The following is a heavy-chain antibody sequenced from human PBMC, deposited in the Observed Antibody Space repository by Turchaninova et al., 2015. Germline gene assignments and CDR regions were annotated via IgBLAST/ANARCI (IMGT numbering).Heavy chain of an antibody. V-gene: IGHV3-23*04. D-gene: IGHD3-3*01. J-gene: IGHJ6*02. CDR1: GLTFGTFA. CDR2: IGGRARGARS. Sequence: EVQLVESGGGLVQPGGYLRLSCAASGLTFGTFAIGWVRQAPGQGVEVVSGIGGRARGARSYVADSGKGRFTISRDNSKNTLYLQMDSLRADDTAVYYCAKWSGGNSFYYGVDVWGQGTTVTVSS. CDR3: AKWSGGNSFYYGVDV.